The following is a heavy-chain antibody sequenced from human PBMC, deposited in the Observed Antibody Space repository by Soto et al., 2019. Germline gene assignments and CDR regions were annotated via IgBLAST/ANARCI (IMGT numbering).Heavy chain of an antibody. J-gene: IGHJ4*02. CDR3: ARDSIPFFDT. CDR2: IYSGGNT. CDR1: DGSISSGNYY. D-gene: IGHD2-2*02. Sequence: SETLSLTCTVSDGSISSGNYYWSWIRQPPGKGLEWIGYIYSGGNTLYNPSLKSRVIMSVDTSTNQFSLKLNSVTAADTAVYYCARDSIPFFDTWCQGTLVTVSS. V-gene: IGHV4-61*01.